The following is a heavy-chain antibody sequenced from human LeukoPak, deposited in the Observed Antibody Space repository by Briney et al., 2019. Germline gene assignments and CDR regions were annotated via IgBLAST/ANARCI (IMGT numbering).Heavy chain of an antibody. D-gene: IGHD3-10*01. CDR1: GFTLSTYA. V-gene: IGHV3-23*01. CDR2: TSSSDAGT. J-gene: IGHJ4*02. Sequence: GGSLRLSCAASGFTLSTYAMSWVRQTPGKGLEWVAATSSSDAGTYYADSVKGRFTISRDNSKNTLYLQMNSLRAEDTAVYYCAKDMRITMVRAFYFDYWGQGTLVTVSS. CDR3: AKDMRITMVRAFYFDY.